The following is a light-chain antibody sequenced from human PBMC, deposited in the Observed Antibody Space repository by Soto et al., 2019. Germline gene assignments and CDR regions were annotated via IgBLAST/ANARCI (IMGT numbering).Light chain of an antibody. J-gene: IGLJ1*01. CDR2: EVS. CDR1: SSDVGSYNL. CDR3: CSYAGSSTFPYV. V-gene: IGLV2-23*02. Sequence: QSVLTQPASVSGSPGQSITISCTGTSSDVGSYNLVSWYQQHPGKAPKLMIYEVSKRPSGVSNRFSGSKSGNTASLTISGLQSEDEADHYCCSYAGSSTFPYVFGTGTKSPS.